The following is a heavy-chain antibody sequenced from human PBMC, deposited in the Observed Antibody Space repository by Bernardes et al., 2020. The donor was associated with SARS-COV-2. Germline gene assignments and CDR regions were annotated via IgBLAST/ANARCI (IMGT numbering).Heavy chain of an antibody. J-gene: IGHJ4*02. CDR3: ARVVEWEVLMGKSRDY. CDR1: GFTFSSYS. D-gene: IGHD1-26*01. V-gene: IGHV3-21*01. CDR2: ISSSSSYV. Sequence: GGSLRLSCAASGFTFSSYSMNWVRQAPGKGLEWVSSISSSSSYVYYADSVKGRFTISRDNAKNSLYLHMNSLRAEDTAVYYCARVVEWEVLMGKSRDYWGQGTLVTVSS.